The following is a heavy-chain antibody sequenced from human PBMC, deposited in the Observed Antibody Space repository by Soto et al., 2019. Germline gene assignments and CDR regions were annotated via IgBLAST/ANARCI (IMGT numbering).Heavy chain of an antibody. CDR1: GSSFTSYR. J-gene: IGHJ4*02. Sequence: RASLKVACKTAGSSFTSYRISRGRQAPGQGLEWMGWISAYNGNTNYAQKLQGRVTMTTDTSTSTAYMELRSLRSDDTAVYYWARYRFGGGVQAWGQGTLVTVSS. CDR2: ISAYNGNT. D-gene: IGHD3-16*01. V-gene: IGHV1-18*01. CDR3: ARYRFGGGVQA.